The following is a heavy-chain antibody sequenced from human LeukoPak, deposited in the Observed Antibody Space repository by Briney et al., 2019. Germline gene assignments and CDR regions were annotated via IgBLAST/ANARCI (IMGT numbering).Heavy chain of an antibody. CDR1: GGSINSYY. D-gene: IGHD5-18*01. V-gene: IGHV4-59*08. CDR2: IYYTGGET. J-gene: IGHJ3*02. CDR3: ARQPGATAAFDI. Sequence: PSETLSLTCTVSGGSINSYYWSWIRQPPGKXXEWIGYIYYTGGETNYNPSLKSRLTISVDTSKNQFSLMLTSVTAADTAVYYCARQPGATAAFDIWAQGTMVTVSS.